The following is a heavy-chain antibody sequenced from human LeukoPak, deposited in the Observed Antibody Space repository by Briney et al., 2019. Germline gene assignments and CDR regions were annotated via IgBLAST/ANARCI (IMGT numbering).Heavy chain of an antibody. V-gene: IGHV1-8*01. CDR3: AKIGGYGSGNYYYTMDV. J-gene: IGHJ6*02. CDR2: MGPNSGDT. Sequence: ASVKVSCKASGYTFTSYDINWVRQAAGQGLEWMGWMGPNSGDTGYAQNFQGRVTMTRNTSITTAYMELSSLRSEDTAVYYCAKIGGYGSGNYYYTMDVWGQGTTVTVSS. D-gene: IGHD3-10*01. CDR1: GYTFTSYD.